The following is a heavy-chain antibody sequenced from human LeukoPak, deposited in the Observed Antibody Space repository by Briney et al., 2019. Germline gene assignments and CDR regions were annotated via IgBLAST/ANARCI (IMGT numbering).Heavy chain of an antibody. CDR2: MNPNSGNT. CDR1: GYSFTSHD. Sequence: ASVKVSCKASGYSFTSHDINWVRQAPGQGLEWMGWMNPNSGNTGYAQKFQDRVTMTRNTSISTAYLELSSLGSEDTAMYYCASALKRGSAGTLIDHWGQGTLVTVSS. CDR3: ASALKRGSAGTLIDH. D-gene: IGHD6-13*01. V-gene: IGHV1-8*01. J-gene: IGHJ4*02.